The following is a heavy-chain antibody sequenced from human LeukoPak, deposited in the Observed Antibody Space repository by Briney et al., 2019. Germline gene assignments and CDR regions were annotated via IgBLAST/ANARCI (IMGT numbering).Heavy chain of an antibody. Sequence: GGSLRLSCAASGFTFSSYSMNWVRQAPGKGLEWVSSIDFTSRYIYNADSVKGRFTISRDNAKNSLYLQMNSLRAEDTAVYYCARVVPAALSPAFDIWGQGTMVTVSS. J-gene: IGHJ3*02. CDR1: GFTFSSYS. CDR2: IDFTSRYI. CDR3: ARVVPAALSPAFDI. D-gene: IGHD2-2*01. V-gene: IGHV3-21*01.